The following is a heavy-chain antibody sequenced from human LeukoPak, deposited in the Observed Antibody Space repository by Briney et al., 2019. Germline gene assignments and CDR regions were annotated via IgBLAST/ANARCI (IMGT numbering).Heavy chain of an antibody. CDR3: AKDFNYYGSGSYYPFDY. CDR1: GFTFSDHY. V-gene: IGHV3-23*01. CDR2: ISGSGGST. J-gene: IGHJ4*02. D-gene: IGHD3-10*01. Sequence: GGSLRLSCAASGFTFSDHYMDWVRQAPGRGLEWVSAISGSGGSTYYADSVKGRFTISRDNSKNTLYLQMNSLRAEDTAVYYCAKDFNYYGSGSYYPFDYWGQGTLVTVSS.